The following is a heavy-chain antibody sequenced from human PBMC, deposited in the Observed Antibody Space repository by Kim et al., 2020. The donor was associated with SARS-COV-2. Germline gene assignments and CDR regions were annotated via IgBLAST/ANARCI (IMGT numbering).Heavy chain of an antibody. V-gene: IGHV3-9*01. D-gene: IGHD3-22*01. J-gene: IGHJ6*02. CDR3: AKGSGYYLPYGMDV. Sequence: ADSVKGRFTISRDNAKNSLYLQMNSLRAEDTALYYCAKGSGYYLPYGMDVWGQGTTVTVSS.